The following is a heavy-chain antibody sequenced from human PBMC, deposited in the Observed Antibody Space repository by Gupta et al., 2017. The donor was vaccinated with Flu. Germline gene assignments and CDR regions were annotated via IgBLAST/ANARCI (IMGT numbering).Heavy chain of an antibody. Sequence: EVQLVESGGGLVQPGRSLRLSCAASGFNFDDYAMNWVRQVPGKGLEWVAGINWNSRKLVYGDSVKGRFTVSRDNAKNSLYLQMNSLRAEDTALYYCAKDIIREGFYALDVWGQRAMVTVSS. D-gene: IGHD3-16*01. CDR1: GFNFDDYA. CDR3: AKDIIREGFYALDV. V-gene: IGHV3-9*01. CDR2: INWNSRKL. J-gene: IGHJ3*01.